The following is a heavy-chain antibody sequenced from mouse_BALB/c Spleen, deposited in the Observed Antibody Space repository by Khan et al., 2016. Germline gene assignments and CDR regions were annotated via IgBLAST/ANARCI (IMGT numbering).Heavy chain of an antibody. D-gene: IGHD1-1*01. J-gene: IGHJ2*01. CDR2: TNPTNGRT. V-gene: IGHV1S81*02. CDR3: TRIMKIVATYFDY. Sequence: QVQLQQPGAELVKAGASVKMSCKASGYTFTSYWMHWVKQRLGQGLEWFAETNPTNGRTYYNEKFTSKATLTVEKSSSTAYMLLSGPTFEDSAVYYCTRIMKIVATYFDYWGQGTTLTVSS. CDR1: GYTFTSYW.